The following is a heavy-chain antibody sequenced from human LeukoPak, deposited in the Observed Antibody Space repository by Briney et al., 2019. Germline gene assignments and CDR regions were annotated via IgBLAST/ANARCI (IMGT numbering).Heavy chain of an antibody. CDR2: ISSSDTTI. CDR1: GFTFSSYE. Sequence: GGSLSLSCAASGFTFSSYEMNWVRQAPGKGLEWVSYISSSDTTIYYADSVKGRFTISRDNAKNSLYLQMNSLRAEDTAVYYCARENWFDSWGQGTLVTVSS. V-gene: IGHV3-48*03. CDR3: ARENWFDS. J-gene: IGHJ5*01.